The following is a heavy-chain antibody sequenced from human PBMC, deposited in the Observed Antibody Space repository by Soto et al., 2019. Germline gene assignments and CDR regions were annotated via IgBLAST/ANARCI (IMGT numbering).Heavy chain of an antibody. CDR2: ISGSGGST. V-gene: IGHV3-23*01. CDR3: AKDMAASPNPYYFDY. J-gene: IGHJ4*02. CDR1: GFTFSSYA. Sequence: GGSLRLSCAASGFTFSSYAMSWVRQAPGKGLEWVSAISGSGGSTYYADSVKGRFTISRDNSKNTLYLQMNSLRAEDTAVYYCAKDMAASPNPYYFDYWGQGTLVTVSS. D-gene: IGHD6-6*01.